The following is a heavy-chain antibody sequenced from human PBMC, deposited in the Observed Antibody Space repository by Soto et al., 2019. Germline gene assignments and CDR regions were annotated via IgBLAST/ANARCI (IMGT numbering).Heavy chain of an antibody. CDR2: INAGNGNT. Sequence: ASVKVSCKASGYTFTIYATHWVRQAPGQRLEWMGWINAGNGNTKYSQKFQGRVTITRDTSASTAYMELSSLRSEDTAVYYCARSIVVVTALDYWGQGTLVTVSS. D-gene: IGHD2-21*02. V-gene: IGHV1-3*01. CDR1: GYTFTIYA. CDR3: ARSIVVVTALDY. J-gene: IGHJ4*02.